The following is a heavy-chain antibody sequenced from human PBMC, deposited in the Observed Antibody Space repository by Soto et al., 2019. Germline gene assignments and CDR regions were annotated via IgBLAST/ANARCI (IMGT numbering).Heavy chain of an antibody. CDR2: ISSSSSYI. D-gene: IGHD1-20*01. CDR3: AREYNWNPPPSRFDP. J-gene: IGHJ5*02. V-gene: IGHV3-21*01. Sequence: AGGSLRLSCAASGFTFSSYSMNWVRQAPGKGLEWVSSISSSSSYIYYADSVKGRFTISRDNAKNSLYLQMNSLRAEDTAVYYRAREYNWNPPPSRFDPWGQGTLVTVSS. CDR1: GFTFSSYS.